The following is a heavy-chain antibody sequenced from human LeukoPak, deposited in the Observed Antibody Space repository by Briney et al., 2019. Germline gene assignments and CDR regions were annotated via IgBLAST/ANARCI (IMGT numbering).Heavy chain of an antibody. CDR1: GGSISSGDYY. CDR3: ARTSIAARRANAFDI. D-gene: IGHD6-6*01. Sequence: SQTLSLTCTVSGGSISSGDYYWSWIRQPPGKGLEWIGYIYHSGSTYYNPSLKGRVTISVDRSKNQFSLKLSSVTAADTAVYYCARTSIAARRANAFDIWGQGTMVTVSS. J-gene: IGHJ3*02. CDR2: IYHSGST. V-gene: IGHV4-30-2*01.